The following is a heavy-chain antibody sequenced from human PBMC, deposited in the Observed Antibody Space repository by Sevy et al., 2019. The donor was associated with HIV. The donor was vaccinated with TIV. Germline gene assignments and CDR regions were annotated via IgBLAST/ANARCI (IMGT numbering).Heavy chain of an antibody. V-gene: IGHV3-23*01. Sequence: GGSLRLSCAASGFTFSSYAMTWVRQAPGNGLEWVSIITGSGSDTYYADSVKGRFTIFRDNSKNTLYLQMNSLRAEDTAIYYCATRGKYYDSSGDYFGLDVSGQGTSVTVSS. CDR1: GFTFSSYA. CDR2: ITGSGSDT. CDR3: ATRGKYYDSSGDYFGLDV. J-gene: IGHJ6*02. D-gene: IGHD3-22*01.